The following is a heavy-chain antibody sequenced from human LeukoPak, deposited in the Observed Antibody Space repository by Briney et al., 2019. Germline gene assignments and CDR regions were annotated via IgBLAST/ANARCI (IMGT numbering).Heavy chain of an antibody. CDR1: GYTFTSYG. Sequence: ASVTVSCKASGYTFTSYGISWVRQAPGQGLEWMGWISAYNGNTNYAQKLQGRVTMTTDTSTSTAYMELRSLRSDDTAVYYCARPVQYYYDSSGYYGVDAFDLWGQRTMVTVSS. V-gene: IGHV1-18*01. CDR3: ARPVQYYYDSSGYYGVDAFDL. CDR2: ISAYNGNT. D-gene: IGHD3-22*01. J-gene: IGHJ3*01.